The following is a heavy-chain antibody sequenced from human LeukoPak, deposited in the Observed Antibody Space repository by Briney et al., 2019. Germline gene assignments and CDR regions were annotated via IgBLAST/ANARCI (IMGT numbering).Heavy chain of an antibody. D-gene: IGHD3-22*01. CDR3: ARDQFYYDSSGYYKYYFDY. J-gene: IGHJ4*02. CDR1: GYTFTGYY. V-gene: IGHV1-2*02. CDR2: ISPNSGGT. Sequence: ASVKVSCKASGYTFTGYYMHWVRQAPGQGLEWMGWISPNSGGTNYAQKFQGRVTMTRDTSISTAYMELSRLRSDDTAVYYCARDQFYYDSSGYYKYYFDYWGQGTLVTVSS.